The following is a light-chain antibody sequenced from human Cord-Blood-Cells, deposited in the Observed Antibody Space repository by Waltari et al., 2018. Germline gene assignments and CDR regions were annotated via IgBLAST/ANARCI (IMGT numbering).Light chain of an antibody. V-gene: IGLV2-8*01. Sequence: QSALTQPASVSGSPGQSVTISCTGTSSDVGGFNYVSWYQPHPGKAPKLMIYEVINRPSGVPDRFSGSKSGNTASLTVSGLQAEDEADYYCSSYAGSNNSLYVFGTGTKVTVL. CDR1: SSDVGGFNY. CDR2: EVI. J-gene: IGLJ1*01. CDR3: SSYAGSNNSLYV.